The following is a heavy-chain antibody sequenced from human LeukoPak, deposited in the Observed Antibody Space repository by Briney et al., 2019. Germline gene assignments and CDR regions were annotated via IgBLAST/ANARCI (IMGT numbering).Heavy chain of an antibody. CDR2: ISSSGSTT. Sequence: PGGSLRLSCAASGFTFSDFYMSWIRQAPGKGLEWVSYISSSGSTTYYADSVKGRFTISRDNAKNSLYLQMNSLRAEDTAVYYCARDPSRGLIDYWGQGTLVTVSS. CDR1: GFTFSDFY. D-gene: IGHD2-2*01. J-gene: IGHJ4*02. V-gene: IGHV3-11*01. CDR3: ARDPSRGLIDY.